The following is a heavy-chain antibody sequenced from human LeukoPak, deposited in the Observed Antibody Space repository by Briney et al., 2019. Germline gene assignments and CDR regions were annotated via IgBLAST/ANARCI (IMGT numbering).Heavy chain of an antibody. CDR2: ISGSGDST. J-gene: IGHJ3*02. CDR1: GFTFSSYS. CDR3: ASPWGYSSSVAGAFDI. V-gene: IGHV3-48*01. Sequence: GGCLRLSCAASGFTFSSYSMNWVRQAPGKGLEWVSVISGSGDSTYYADSVKGRFTISRDNAKNSLYLQMNSLRAEDTAVYYCASPWGYSSSVAGAFDIWGQGTMVTVSS. D-gene: IGHD6-13*01.